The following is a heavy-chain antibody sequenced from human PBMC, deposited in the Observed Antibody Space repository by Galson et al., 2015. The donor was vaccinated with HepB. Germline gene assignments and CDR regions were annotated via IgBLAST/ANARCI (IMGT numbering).Heavy chain of an antibody. J-gene: IGHJ4*02. Sequence: SLRLSCAASGFTFSSYAMSWVRQAPGKGLEWVSAISGSGGSTYYADSVKGRFTISRDNSKNTLYLQMNSLRAEDTAVYYCAKGGDYYGSGSYFDYWGQGTLVTVSS. CDR2: ISGSGGST. V-gene: IGHV3-23*01. CDR1: GFTFSSYA. D-gene: IGHD3-10*01. CDR3: AKGGDYYGSGSYFDY.